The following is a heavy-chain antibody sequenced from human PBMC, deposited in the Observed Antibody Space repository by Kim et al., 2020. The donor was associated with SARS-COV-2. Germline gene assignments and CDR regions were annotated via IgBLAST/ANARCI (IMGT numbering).Heavy chain of an antibody. J-gene: IGHJ4*02. V-gene: IGHV3-49*03. CDR2: IRSNTYGGTA. D-gene: IGHD2-21*01. Sequence: GGSLRLSCTASGFTFDDYPLTWFRQAPGKGLEWVGFIRSNTYGGTAEYAAAVKGRFTISRDDSKNTAYLQMRSLKTEDSAIYYCARPASNSIRTFYFDYWGQGALVTVSS. CDR3: ARPASNSIRTFYFDY. CDR1: GFTFDDYP.